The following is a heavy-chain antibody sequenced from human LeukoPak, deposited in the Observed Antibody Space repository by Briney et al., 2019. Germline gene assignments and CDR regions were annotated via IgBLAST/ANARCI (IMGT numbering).Heavy chain of an antibody. V-gene: IGHV1-8*01. J-gene: IGHJ4*02. D-gene: IGHD1-20*01. CDR1: GYTSTSYD. Sequence: ASVKVSCKDSGYTSTSYDTNWVRQATGQGLEWMGWMNPNSGNTGYAQKFQGRVTMTRNTSISTAYMELSSLRSEDTAVYYCARAVTGDFDYWGQGTLVTVSS. CDR2: MNPNSGNT. CDR3: ARAVTGDFDY.